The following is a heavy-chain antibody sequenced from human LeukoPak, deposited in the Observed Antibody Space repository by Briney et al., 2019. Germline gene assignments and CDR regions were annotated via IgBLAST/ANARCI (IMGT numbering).Heavy chain of an antibody. CDR1: GFTFSSCE. D-gene: IGHD1-26*01. V-gene: IGHV3-48*03. Sequence: GGSLRLSCAASGFTFSSCEMNWVRQAPGKGLEWVSYISSSGSTIYYADSVKGRFTISRDNAKNSLYLQMNSLRAEDTAVYYCARAGGSYGYYFDYWGQGTLVTVSS. CDR3: ARAGGSYGYYFDY. CDR2: ISSSGSTI. J-gene: IGHJ4*02.